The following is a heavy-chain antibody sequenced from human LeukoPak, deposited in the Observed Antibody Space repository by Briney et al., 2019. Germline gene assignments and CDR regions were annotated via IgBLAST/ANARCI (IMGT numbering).Heavy chain of an antibody. CDR1: GFTFSSYG. Sequence: QPGGSLRLSCAASGFTFSSYGMHWVRQAPGKGLEWVAFIRLDGSNKYYADSVKGRFTISRDNSKNTLYPQMNSLRAEHTAVYYCAKGRYSNVRLDYWGQGTLVTVSS. CDR2: IRLDGSNK. D-gene: IGHD4-11*01. V-gene: IGHV3-30*02. CDR3: AKGRYSNVRLDY. J-gene: IGHJ4*02.